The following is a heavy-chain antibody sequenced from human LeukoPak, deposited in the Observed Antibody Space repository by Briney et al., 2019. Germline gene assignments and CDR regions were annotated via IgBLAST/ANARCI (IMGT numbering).Heavy chain of an antibody. J-gene: IGHJ6*02. CDR3: ARDVRLRWDPYYYYGMDV. Sequence: GGSLRLSCAASGFTFSSYEMNWVRQAPGKGLEWVSCISSSGSTIYYADSVKGRFTISRDNAKNSLYLQMNSLRAEDTAVYYCARDVRLRWDPYYYYGMDVWGQGTTVTVSS. V-gene: IGHV3-48*03. CDR1: GFTFSSYE. CDR2: ISSSGSTI. D-gene: IGHD4-23*01.